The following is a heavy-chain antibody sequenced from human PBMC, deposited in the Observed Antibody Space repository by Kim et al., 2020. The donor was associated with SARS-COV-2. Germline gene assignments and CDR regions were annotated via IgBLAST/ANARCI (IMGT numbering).Heavy chain of an antibody. CDR2: IYHSGST. CDR3: AGWYDILTGYRRDWYFDL. V-gene: IGHV4-4*02. CDR1: GGSISSSNW. Sequence: SETLSLTCAVSGGSISSSNWWCWVRQPPGMGLEWIGEIYHSGSTNYNPSLKSRGTISVDKSKNQFSLKLSSVTAADTAVYYCAGWYDILTGYRRDWYFDLWGRGTLVTVSS. J-gene: IGHJ2*01. D-gene: IGHD3-9*01.